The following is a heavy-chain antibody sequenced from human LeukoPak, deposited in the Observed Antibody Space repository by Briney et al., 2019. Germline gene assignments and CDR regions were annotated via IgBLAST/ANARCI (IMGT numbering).Heavy chain of an antibody. D-gene: IGHD5-18*01. CDR3: ARRGYSSGNFDY. J-gene: IGHJ4*02. Sequence: PSETLSLTCTVSGGSIISSSYCWGWIRQPPGKGLEWIGSIYYSGTTYYNPSLKSRVTISVDTSKNQFSLKLSSVTAADTAVYYCARRGYSSGNFDYWGQGTLVTVSS. CDR2: IYYSGTT. CDR1: GGSIISSSYC. V-gene: IGHV4-39*01.